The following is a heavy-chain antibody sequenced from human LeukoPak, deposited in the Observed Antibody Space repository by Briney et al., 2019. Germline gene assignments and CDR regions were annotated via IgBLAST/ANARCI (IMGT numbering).Heavy chain of an antibody. CDR2: INPGGGST. J-gene: IGHJ4*02. Sequence: SSVKVSCKASGYTFTSYYMHWVRQAPGQGLEWMEIINPGGGSTSYAQKFQGRVTMTRDTSTSTVYMELSSLRSEDTAVYYCARGKWELLSKYYFDYWGQGTLVTVSS. CDR3: ARGKWELLSKYYFDY. V-gene: IGHV1-46*01. D-gene: IGHD1-26*01. CDR1: GYTFTSYY.